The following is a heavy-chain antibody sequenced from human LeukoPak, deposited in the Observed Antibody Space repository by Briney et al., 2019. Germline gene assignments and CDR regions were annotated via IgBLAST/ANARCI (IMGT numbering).Heavy chain of an antibody. CDR3: ARDWHGIAAAGTFDY. V-gene: IGHV1-8*02. Sequence: ASVKVSCKASGYTFTSYDINWVRQATGQGLEWMGWMNPNSGNTGYAQKFQGRVTMTRDMSTSTVYMELSSLRSEDTAVYYCARDWHGIAAAGTFDYWGQGTLVTVSS. CDR1: GYTFTSYD. J-gene: IGHJ4*02. CDR2: MNPNSGNT. D-gene: IGHD6-13*01.